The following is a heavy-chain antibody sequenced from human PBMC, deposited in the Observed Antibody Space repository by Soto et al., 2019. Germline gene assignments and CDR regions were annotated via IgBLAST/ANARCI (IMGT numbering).Heavy chain of an antibody. V-gene: IGHV3-15*07. CDR1: GFTFSNAW. D-gene: IGHD2-21*01. CDR2: VKSKTHGGTT. J-gene: IGHJ4*01. CDR3: TPDSYIAVTPVRLDY. Sequence: EVQLVESGGGWVKPGGSLTLSCAASGFTFSNAWINWVRQAPGKGLEWVGRVKSKTHGGTTYFAASVKGRFAISRDDSISMAFMRMNSLKIEDPAVYYCTPDSYIAVTPVRLDYWGHGTLVTVSS.